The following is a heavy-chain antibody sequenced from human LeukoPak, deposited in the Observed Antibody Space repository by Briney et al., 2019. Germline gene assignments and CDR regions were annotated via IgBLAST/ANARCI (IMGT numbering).Heavy chain of an antibody. D-gene: IGHD4/OR15-4a*01. V-gene: IGHV1-18*01. CDR2: INAYNGNT. J-gene: IGHJ4*02. CDR3: AWLGVVLSMVSTAW. CDR1: GYTFTSYG. Sequence: ASVKVSCKASGYTFTSYGISWVRQAPGQGLEWMGWINAYNGNTNYAQKLQGRVTMTTDTSTSTAYMELRSLRSDDTAVYYCAWLGVVLSMVSTAWWGEGRLVTVSA.